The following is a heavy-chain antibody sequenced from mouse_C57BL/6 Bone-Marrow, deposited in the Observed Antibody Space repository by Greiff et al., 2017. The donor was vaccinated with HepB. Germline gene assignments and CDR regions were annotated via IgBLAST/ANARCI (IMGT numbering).Heavy chain of an antibody. D-gene: IGHD1-1*01. J-gene: IGHJ1*03. Sequence: EVHLVESGGGLVQPGGSLSLSCAASGFTFTDYYMSWVRQPPGKALEWLGFIRNKANGYTTEYSASVKGRFTISRDNSQSILYLQMHALRAEDSATYYCARYYYGSSYGYFDVWGTGTTVTVSS. V-gene: IGHV7-3*01. CDR3: ARYYYGSSYGYFDV. CDR1: GFTFTDYY. CDR2: IRNKANGYTT.